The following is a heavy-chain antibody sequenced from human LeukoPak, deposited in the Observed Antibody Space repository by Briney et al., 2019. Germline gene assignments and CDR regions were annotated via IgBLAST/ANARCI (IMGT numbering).Heavy chain of an antibody. CDR3: ASISTIAAAGNAFDY. V-gene: IGHV4-39*01. CDR2: IDYSGRT. D-gene: IGHD6-13*01. J-gene: IGHJ4*02. CDR1: GGSISSSWYY. Sequence: AETLSLTCTVSGGSISSSWYYWGWLRQPPGKGLEWNGNIDYSGRTYYNSSLKRRVTISVDTSKNQFSLMLSSVTAADTAVYYCASISTIAAAGNAFDYWGQGTLVTVSS.